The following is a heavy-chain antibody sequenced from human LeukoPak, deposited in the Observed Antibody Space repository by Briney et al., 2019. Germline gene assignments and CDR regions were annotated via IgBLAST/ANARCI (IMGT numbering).Heavy chain of an antibody. CDR3: AKFYDILTGYFDY. V-gene: IGHV3-23*01. CDR1: GFTFSSYA. CDR2: ISGGNGNTYYA. J-gene: IGHJ4*02. Sequence: GGSLRLSCAASGFTFSSYAMSWVRQSPGKGLEWVSAISGGNGNTYYAYYADSVRGRFTISRDSSKNTLYLQMNSLRAEDTAVYYCAKFYDILTGYFDYWGQGTLVTVSS. D-gene: IGHD3-9*01.